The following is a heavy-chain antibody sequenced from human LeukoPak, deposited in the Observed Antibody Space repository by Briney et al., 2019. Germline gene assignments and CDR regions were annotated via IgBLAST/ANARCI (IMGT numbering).Heavy chain of an antibody. CDR1: GFTFSSYG. Sequence: PGGSLRLSCAASGFTFSSYGMHWVRQAPGKGLEWVAVMSYDGSNKYYADSVKGRFTISRDNSKNTLYLQMNSLRVEDTAVYYCAKESLEYYYGSGSYPDYWGQGTLVTVSS. CDR2: MSYDGSNK. D-gene: IGHD3-10*01. V-gene: IGHV3-30*18. CDR3: AKESLEYYYGSGSYPDY. J-gene: IGHJ4*02.